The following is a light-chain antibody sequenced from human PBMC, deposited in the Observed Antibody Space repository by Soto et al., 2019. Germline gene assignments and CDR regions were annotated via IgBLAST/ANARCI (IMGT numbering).Light chain of an antibody. Sequence: DIQMTQSPSSVSASVGDRVTITCRASQGISWLAWYQQKPGKAPKLLISAASTLHSGVPSRFSGSGSGTDFTLTISSLQPEDCATYYCQQAHSFPWTFGQGTNVEIE. CDR2: AAS. CDR3: QQAHSFPWT. V-gene: IGKV1-12*01. CDR1: QGISW. J-gene: IGKJ1*01.